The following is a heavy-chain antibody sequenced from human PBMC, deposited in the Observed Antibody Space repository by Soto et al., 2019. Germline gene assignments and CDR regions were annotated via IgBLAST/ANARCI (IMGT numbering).Heavy chain of an antibody. CDR3: ARVWDIVVVPAAPYGMDV. Sequence: VASVKVSCKASGGTFSSYAISWVRQASGQGLEWMGGIIPIFGTANYAQKFQGRVTITADESTSTAYMELSSLRSEDTAVYYCARVWDIVVVPAAPYGMDVWGQGTTVTVSS. D-gene: IGHD2-2*01. CDR1: GGTFSSYA. V-gene: IGHV1-69*13. J-gene: IGHJ6*02. CDR2: IIPIFGTA.